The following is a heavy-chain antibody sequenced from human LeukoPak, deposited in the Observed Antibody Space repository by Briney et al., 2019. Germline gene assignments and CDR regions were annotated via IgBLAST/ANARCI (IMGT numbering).Heavy chain of an antibody. Sequence: GGSLRLSCAASGFTFDDYAMHWVRQAPGKGLEWVSGISWNSGSIGYADSVKGRFTISRDNAKNSLYLQMNSLRAEDTALYYCAKDIGRYGDYFDYWGQGTLVTVSS. D-gene: IGHD4-17*01. CDR3: AKDIGRYGDYFDY. CDR2: ISWNSGSI. V-gene: IGHV3-9*01. J-gene: IGHJ4*02. CDR1: GFTFDDYA.